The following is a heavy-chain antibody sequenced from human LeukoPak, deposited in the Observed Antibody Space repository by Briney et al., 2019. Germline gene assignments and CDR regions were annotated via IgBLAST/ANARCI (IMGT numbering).Heavy chain of an antibody. J-gene: IGHJ4*02. CDR2: ISSSSNYI. CDR3: ARLSAPQVHFDY. CDR1: GFTFISYN. V-gene: IGHV3-21*01. Sequence: GGSLRLSCAASGFTFISYNMNWVRQAPGKGLEWVSSISSSSNYIYYADSVKGRFTISRDNAKNSLFLQMNSLRAEDTAVYYCARLSAPQVHFDYWGQGTLVTVSS.